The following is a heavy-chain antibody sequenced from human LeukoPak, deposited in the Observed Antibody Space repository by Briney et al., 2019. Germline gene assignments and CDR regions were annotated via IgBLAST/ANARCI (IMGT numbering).Heavy chain of an antibody. J-gene: IGHJ4*02. V-gene: IGHV3-74*01. CDR2: TSKDGSDT. CDR1: GFSFSDYW. CDR3: ARGGYSGSYYRFS. Sequence: GGSLRLSCAASGFSFSDYWMHWVRQAPGKGPEWLSRTSKDGSDTFYADAAKGRFNASRDNAKNTVYLQVTNVSPEDTAVYYCARGGYSGSYYRFSWGQGTLVTVAS. D-gene: IGHD6-25*01.